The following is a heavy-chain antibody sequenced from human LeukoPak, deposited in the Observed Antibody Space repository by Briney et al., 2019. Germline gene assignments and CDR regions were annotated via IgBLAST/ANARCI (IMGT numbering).Heavy chain of an antibody. Sequence: PGGSLRLSCAASGFTFSTYALTWVRQPPGKGLEWVATISASGGRANGGNTYYADSVKGRFTISRDNAKNSLYLQMNSLRAEDTAVYYCARESPQLSSFDYWGQGTLVTVSS. CDR1: GFTFSTYA. D-gene: IGHD2-2*01. V-gene: IGHV3-23*01. CDR2: ISASGGRANGGNT. CDR3: ARESPQLSSFDY. J-gene: IGHJ4*02.